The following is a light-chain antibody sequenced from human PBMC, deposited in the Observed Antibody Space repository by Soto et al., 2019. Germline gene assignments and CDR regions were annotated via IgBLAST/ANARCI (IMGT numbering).Light chain of an antibody. CDR3: HQRQSWPRT. Sequence: EIVMTQSPAPLSVSPGERATLSCRSSQSVSSNLAWYQQKPGQAPRLLIYGASNRATGIPDRFSGSWSGTDCTLTISDVEPEDVAVYYCHQRQSWPRTLGQGTKVDIK. CDR1: QSVSSN. CDR2: GAS. V-gene: IGKV3D-15*01. J-gene: IGKJ1*01.